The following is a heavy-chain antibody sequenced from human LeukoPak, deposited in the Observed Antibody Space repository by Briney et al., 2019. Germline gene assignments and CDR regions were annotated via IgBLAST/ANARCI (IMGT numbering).Heavy chain of an antibody. J-gene: IGHJ5*02. D-gene: IGHD3-3*01. CDR1: GGSISSDSYY. CDR2: IYYSGST. Sequence: PSETLSLTCTVSGGSISSDSYYWGWIRQPPGKGLEWIGSIYYSGSTYYNPSLTSRVTISVDTSKSQFSLRLSSVTAADTAVYYCARLDFWSGHKFDPWGQGTLVTVSS. V-gene: IGHV4-39*01. CDR3: ARLDFWSGHKFDP.